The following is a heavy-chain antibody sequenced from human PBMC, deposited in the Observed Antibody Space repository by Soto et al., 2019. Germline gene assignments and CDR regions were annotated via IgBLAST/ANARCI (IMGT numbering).Heavy chain of an antibody. V-gene: IGHV3-64D*08. CDR3: ASLPRIAAAAYYYYYMDV. D-gene: IGHD6-13*01. CDR1: GFTFSSYA. Sequence: GGSLRLSCSASGFTFSSYAMHWVRQAPGKGLEYVSAISSNGGSTYYADSVKGRFTISRDNSKNTLYLQMSSLRAEDTAVYYCASLPRIAAAAYYYYYMDVWGKGTTVTVSS. CDR2: ISSNGGST. J-gene: IGHJ6*03.